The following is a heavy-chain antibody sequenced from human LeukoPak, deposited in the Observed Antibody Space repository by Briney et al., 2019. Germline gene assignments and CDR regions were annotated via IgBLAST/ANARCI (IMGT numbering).Heavy chain of an antibody. CDR2: ISSSSRYI. CDR1: GFTFSSYG. V-gene: IGHV3-21*01. J-gene: IGHJ4*02. D-gene: IGHD5-24*01. CDR3: ARGRGGYNWNY. Sequence: PGGSLRLSCAASGFTFSSYGMTWVRQAPGKGLEWVSSISSSSRYIYYADSVKGRFTISRDNAKNSLFLQMDSLRAEDTAVYYCARGRGGYNWNYWGQGTLVTVSS.